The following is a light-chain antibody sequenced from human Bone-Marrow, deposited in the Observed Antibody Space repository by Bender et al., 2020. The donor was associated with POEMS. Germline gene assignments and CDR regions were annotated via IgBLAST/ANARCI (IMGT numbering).Light chain of an antibody. CDR1: SSDVGGYNY. V-gene: IGLV2-8*01. CDR2: EVS. J-gene: IGLJ1*01. CDR3: CSYAGSHTFI. Sequence: QSALTQPPSASGSPGQSVTISCTGTSSDVGGYNYVSWYQQHPGKAPKLMIYEVSKRPSGVPDRFSGSKSGNTASLTISGLQAEDEADYYCCSYAGSHTFIFGGGTKVTVL.